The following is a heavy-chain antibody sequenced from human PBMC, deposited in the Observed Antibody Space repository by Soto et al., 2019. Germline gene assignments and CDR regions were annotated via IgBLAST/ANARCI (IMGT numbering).Heavy chain of an antibody. CDR1: GFTLSSYA. J-gene: IGHJ4*02. CDR3: AREVEYTSAFGISSSFDY. D-gene: IGHD6-19*01. CDR2: ISKGGSNL. Sequence: QGQLEESGGGVVQPGRSLRLSCAASGFTLSSYAIHWVRQAPGKGLEWVTVISKGGSNLYLADSVKGRFTISRDNSKNTLYLQMNSLRSEDTAVYYCAREVEYTSAFGISSSFDYWGQGTLVTVSS. V-gene: IGHV3-30-3*01.